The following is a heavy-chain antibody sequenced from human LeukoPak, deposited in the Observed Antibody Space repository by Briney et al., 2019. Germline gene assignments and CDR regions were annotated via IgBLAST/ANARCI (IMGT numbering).Heavy chain of an antibody. CDR2: IWYDGSKK. CDR3: ARAPGDTALDY. J-gene: IGHJ4*02. CDR1: GFTFSSYD. Sequence: TGRSLRLSCAASGFTFSSYDIHWVRQAPGKGLEWVAVIWYDGSKKYYADSVKGRFTISRDNSKNTLYLQMNSLRAEDTAVYYCARAPGDTALDYWGQGTLVTVSS. V-gene: IGHV3-33*01. D-gene: IGHD5-18*01.